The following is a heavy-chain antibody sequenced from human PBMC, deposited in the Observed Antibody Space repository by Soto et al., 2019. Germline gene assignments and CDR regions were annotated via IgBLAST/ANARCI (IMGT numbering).Heavy chain of an antibody. Sequence: GGSLRLSCAASGFTFSNYAMHWVRQAPGKGLEWVAVISYDAINKYYTDSVKGRFTISRDSSKNTLYLQMNSLRPEDTAVYYCARDDIAVAGFDYWGQGTMVTV. CDR2: ISYDAINK. CDR1: GFTFSNYA. J-gene: IGHJ4*02. V-gene: IGHV3-30-3*01. CDR3: ARDDIAVAGFDY. D-gene: IGHD6-19*01.